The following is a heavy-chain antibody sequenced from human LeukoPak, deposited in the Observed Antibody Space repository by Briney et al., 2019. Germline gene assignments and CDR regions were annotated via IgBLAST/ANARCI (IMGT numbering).Heavy chain of an antibody. CDR1: GCTFSSYA. D-gene: IGHD3-9*01. J-gene: IGHJ4*02. V-gene: IGHV1-69*05. Sequence: ASVKVSCKASGCTFSSYAISWVRQAPGQGVEWMGGIIPIFGTANYAQKFRGRVTITTDESTSTAYMELSSLRSEDTAVYYCARGGLAGYFPTIPRFFGFDYWGQGTLVTVSS. CDR3: ARGGLAGYFPTIPRFFGFDY. CDR2: IIPIFGTA.